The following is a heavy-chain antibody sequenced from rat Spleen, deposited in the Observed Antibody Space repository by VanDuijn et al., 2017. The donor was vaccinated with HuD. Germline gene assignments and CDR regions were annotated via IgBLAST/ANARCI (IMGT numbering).Heavy chain of an antibody. CDR1: GFSLTSYT. J-gene: IGHJ4*01. D-gene: IGHD5-1*01. CDR2: IWSGGTT. CDR3: ARAPGNGYVMDA. V-gene: IGHV2-15*01. Sequence: QVQLKESGPGLVQPSQTLSLTCTVSGFSLTSYTVSWVRQPPGKGLEWMGIIWSGGTTTYNSLLKSRLSISRDTSKSQVFLKMNCLNPEDTATYFCARAPGNGYVMDAWGQGASVTVSS.